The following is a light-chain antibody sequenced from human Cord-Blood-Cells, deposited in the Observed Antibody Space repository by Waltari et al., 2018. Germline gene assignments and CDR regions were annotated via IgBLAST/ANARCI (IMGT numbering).Light chain of an antibody. J-gene: IGLJ1*01. CDR1: SSDVGGYNY. CDR3: SSYTSSSTRV. CDR2: DVS. V-gene: IGLV2-14*01. Sequence: QSDLTQPASVSGSPGQSITISCTGTSSDVGGYNYVLWYQQHPGKAPKLMIYDVSNRPSGISNRFSGSKSGNTASLTISGLQAEDEADYYCSSYTSSSTRVFGTGTKVTVL.